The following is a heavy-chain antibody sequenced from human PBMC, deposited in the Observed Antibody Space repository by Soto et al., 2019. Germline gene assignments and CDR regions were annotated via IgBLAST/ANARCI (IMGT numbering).Heavy chain of an antibody. V-gene: IGHV3-33*01. CDR2: IWYDGSNK. CDR3: ARDLVDSRGMDV. J-gene: IGHJ6*02. CDR1: GFTFSSYG. D-gene: IGHD3-16*01. Sequence: LRLSCAASGFTFSSYGMHWVRQAPGKGLEWVAVIWYDGSNKYYADSVKGRFTISRDNSKNTLYLQMNSLRAEDTAVYYCARDLVDSRGMDVWGQGTTVTVSS.